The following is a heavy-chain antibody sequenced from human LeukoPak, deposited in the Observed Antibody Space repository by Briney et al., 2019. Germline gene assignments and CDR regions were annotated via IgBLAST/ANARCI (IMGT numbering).Heavy chain of an antibody. D-gene: IGHD6-19*01. CDR1: GYTFTDHA. V-gene: IGHV7-4-1*02. CDR2: INTETGDP. Sequence: RGASVKVSCKASGYTFTDHAINWVRQVPGQGLEWMGWINTETGDPTYARGFTGRYVFSLDTSVRTAYLQISSLRAEDSAVYFCARDPEIAVVGTDYWGQGTLVTVSS. J-gene: IGHJ4*02. CDR3: ARDPEIAVVGTDY.